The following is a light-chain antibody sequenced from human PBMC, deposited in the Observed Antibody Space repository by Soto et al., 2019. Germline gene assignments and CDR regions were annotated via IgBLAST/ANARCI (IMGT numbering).Light chain of an antibody. CDR2: QIS. CDR3: MQFAHFPRT. V-gene: IGKV2-24*01. CDR1: QSLVYSDGNTY. Sequence: DVVLTQTPLSSPVTLGQPASISCRSSQSLVYSDGNTYLSWLQQRPGQPPRLLIYQISNRFSGVPDRFSGSGAGTDFTLKISRVEAEDVGAYYCMQFAHFPRTFGQGTKVEI. J-gene: IGKJ1*01.